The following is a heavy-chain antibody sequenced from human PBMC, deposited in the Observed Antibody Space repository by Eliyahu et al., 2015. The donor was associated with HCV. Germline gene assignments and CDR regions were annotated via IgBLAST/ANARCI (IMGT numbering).Heavy chain of an antibody. CDR3: TKDDRGYPTV. Sequence: EDQMLESGGGWVQPGGSLRLSCAASGFSFSXXAMNWFRQAPGEGLEWVSSIGSHEGQAHYADSVKGRFTITRDNSKSILYLQMTSLRVEDTAVFYCTKDDRGYPTVWGPGARVTVSS. V-gene: IGHV3-23*01. J-gene: IGHJ4*02. CDR1: GFSFSXXA. D-gene: IGHD3-16*02. CDR2: IGSHEGQA.